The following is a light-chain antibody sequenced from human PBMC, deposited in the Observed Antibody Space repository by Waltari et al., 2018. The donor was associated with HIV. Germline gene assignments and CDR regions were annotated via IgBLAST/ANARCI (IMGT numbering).Light chain of an antibody. V-gene: IGLV2-14*03. Sequence: VGGYNYVSWYQRQPGKAPKLMIYDVNNRPSGVSNRFSGSKSGNTASLTISGLQAEDEADYYCSSYTSSSTRVFGGGTKVTVL. CDR1: VGGYNY. CDR3: SSYTSSSTRV. CDR2: DVN. J-gene: IGLJ3*02.